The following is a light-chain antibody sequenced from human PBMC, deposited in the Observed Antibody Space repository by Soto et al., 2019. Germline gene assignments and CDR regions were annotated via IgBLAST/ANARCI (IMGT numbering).Light chain of an antibody. CDR3: SSYTSSSTLV. CDR1: SSDVGGYNY. V-gene: IGLV2-14*01. CDR2: EVG. J-gene: IGLJ1*01. Sequence: QSALTQPASVSGSPGQSITISCTGTSSDVGGYNYVSWYQQHPGKAPKIMIYEVGHRPLGVSNRFSGSKSGYTASLTISGLQAEDEADYYCSSYTSSSTLVFGTGTKVTVL.